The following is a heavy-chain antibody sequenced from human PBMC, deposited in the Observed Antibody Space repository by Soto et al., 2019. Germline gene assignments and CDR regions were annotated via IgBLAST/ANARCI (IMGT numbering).Heavy chain of an antibody. CDR2: IDTSGRT. CDR1: SDSISTYY. D-gene: IGHD6-13*01. CDR3: AGGSAADYFDY. Sequence: QVRLQESGPGLVKASETLSLTCTVSSDSISTYYWSWIRQPAAKGPERIGRIDTSGRTLYNPSLTSRVTMSVGTSKIHFSLNLRSVTAADTAVYYCAGGSAADYFDYWGQGTLVTVSS. V-gene: IGHV4-4*07. J-gene: IGHJ4*02.